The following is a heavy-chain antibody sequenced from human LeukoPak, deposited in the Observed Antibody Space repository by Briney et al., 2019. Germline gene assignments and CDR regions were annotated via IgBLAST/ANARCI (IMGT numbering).Heavy chain of an antibody. Sequence: SETLSLTCAVSGGSISSSNWWSWVRQPPGKGLEWIGEIYHSGSTNYNPSLKSRVTISVDTSKNQFSLKLSSVTAADTAVYYCARRLSGVNYDFWSGYAFDIWGQGTMVTVSS. J-gene: IGHJ3*02. V-gene: IGHV4-4*02. CDR3: ARRLSGVNYDFWSGYAFDI. CDR1: GGSISSSNW. CDR2: IYHSGST. D-gene: IGHD3-3*01.